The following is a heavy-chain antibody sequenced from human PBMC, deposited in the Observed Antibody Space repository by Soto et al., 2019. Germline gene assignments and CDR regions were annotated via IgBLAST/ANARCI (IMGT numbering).Heavy chain of an antibody. V-gene: IGHV1-2*02. CDR2: INPNSGGT. D-gene: IGHD3-22*01. CDR1: GYPFTGYY. Sequence: ASVKVSCRASGYPFTGYYMHCVRNSPGQGREWMGWINPNSGGTNYAQKFPGRATMTSDTSISTAYMELSTLSTEDRAVYYCARGSYYDSSGEESYYEDYGMDVWGQGTTVTVSS. CDR3: ARGSYYDSSGEESYYEDYGMDV. J-gene: IGHJ6*02.